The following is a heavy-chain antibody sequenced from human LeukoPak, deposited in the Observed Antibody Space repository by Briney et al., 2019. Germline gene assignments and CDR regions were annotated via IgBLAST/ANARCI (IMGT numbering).Heavy chain of an antibody. D-gene: IGHD6-13*01. CDR2: INPNSGGT. V-gene: IGHV1-2*06. CDR3: ARDLFRHAAAAGIGY. Sequence: VASVKVSCKASGYTFTGYYMHWVRQAPGQGLEWMGRINPNSGGTNYAQKFQGRVTMTRDTSISTAYMELSRLRSDDTAVYYCARDLFRHAAAAGIGYWGQGTLVTVSS. J-gene: IGHJ4*02. CDR1: GYTFTGYY.